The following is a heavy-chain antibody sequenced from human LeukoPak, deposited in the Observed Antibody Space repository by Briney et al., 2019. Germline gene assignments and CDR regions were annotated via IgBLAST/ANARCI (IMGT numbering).Heavy chain of an antibody. CDR2: INTDESDT. V-gene: IGHV3-74*01. CDR3: AKGYGSGSYSADY. J-gene: IGHJ4*02. D-gene: IGHD3-10*01. CDR1: GFTFSSHW. Sequence: GGSLRLSCAASGFTFSSHWMHWVRQVPGKGPVWVSRINTDESDTTYADSVKGRFTISRDNSKNTLYLQMNSLRAEDTAVYYCAKGYGSGSYSADYWGQGTLVTVSS.